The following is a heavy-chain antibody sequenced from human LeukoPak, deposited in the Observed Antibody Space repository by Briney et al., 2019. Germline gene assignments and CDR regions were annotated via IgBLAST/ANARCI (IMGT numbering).Heavy chain of an antibody. D-gene: IGHD1-20*01. CDR2: ISGSGGST. Sequence: GGSLRLSCAASGFTFSSYGMSWVRQAPGKGLEWVSAISGSGGSTYYADSVKGRFTISRDNAKNTLYLQMNSLRAEDTAVYYCARDEYNWNVDAFDIWGQGTVVTVSS. V-gene: IGHV3-23*01. J-gene: IGHJ3*02. CDR1: GFTFSSYG. CDR3: ARDEYNWNVDAFDI.